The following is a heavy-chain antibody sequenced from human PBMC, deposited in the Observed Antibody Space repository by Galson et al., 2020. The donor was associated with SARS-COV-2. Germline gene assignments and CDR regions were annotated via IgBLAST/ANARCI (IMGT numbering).Heavy chain of an antibody. D-gene: IGHD6-19*01. CDR2: IFYDGRDK. Sequence: GGSLRLSCAESGFTFSSHAIHWVRQAPGKGLEWVAQIFYDGRDKYYGDSVKGRFTISRDSSKNMVYLQMNNLKVDDTAVYYCARDGQLSSGWAFDYWGQGTLVTVSS. V-gene: IGHV3-33*01. CDR3: ARDGQLSSGWAFDY. CDR1: GFTFSSHA. J-gene: IGHJ4*02.